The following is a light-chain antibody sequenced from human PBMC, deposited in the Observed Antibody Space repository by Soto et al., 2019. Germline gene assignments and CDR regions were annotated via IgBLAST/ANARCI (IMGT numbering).Light chain of an antibody. J-gene: IGKJ5*01. V-gene: IGKV1-27*01. CDR2: AAS. CDR3: QKYNSASIT. Sequence: DLQMADSPSSLSESVGDRVTITCRASQGISNYLAWYQQKPGKVPKLLIYAASTLQSGVPSRFIGSGSGTDFTLTISSLQPEDVATYYCQKYNSASITFGQGTRLEIK. CDR1: QGISNY.